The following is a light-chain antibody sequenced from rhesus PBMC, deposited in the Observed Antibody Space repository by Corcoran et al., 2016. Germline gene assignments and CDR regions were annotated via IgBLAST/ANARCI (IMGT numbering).Light chain of an antibody. CDR3: QRYSSVPFT. CDR1: QGISSY. CDR2: YAS. J-gene: IGKJ3*01. V-gene: IGKV1-37*01. Sequence: DIHMTQSPSSLSASVGDTVTLTCRARQGISSYLAWYQQKPGKAPKPLIYYASNLKSGVPSRFSGNGSWNEFTLTISSLQPEDFATYYCQRYSSVPFTFGPGTKLDIK.